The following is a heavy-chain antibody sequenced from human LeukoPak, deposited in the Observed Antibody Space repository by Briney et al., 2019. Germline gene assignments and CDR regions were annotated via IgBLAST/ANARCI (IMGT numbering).Heavy chain of an antibody. CDR3: AKAGAYGAFNT. Sequence: GGSLRLSCAASGFTFSSYGMHWVRQAPGKGLEWVAVIWYDGSNKYYADSVKGRFTSSGDNAKNSLYLQMNSLRDEDTAVYFCAKAGAYGAFNTWGQGTLVTVSS. CDR2: IWYDGSNK. CDR1: GFTFSSYG. D-gene: IGHD3-10*01. J-gene: IGHJ5*02. V-gene: IGHV3-33*06.